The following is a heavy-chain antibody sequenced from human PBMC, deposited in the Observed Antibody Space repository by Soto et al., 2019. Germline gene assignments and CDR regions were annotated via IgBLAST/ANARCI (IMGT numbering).Heavy chain of an antibody. Sequence: SVKVSCKASGFNFRTTAVQWVRQARGQRLEWIGWIVVGSGNTNYAQNFQERVTITRDMSTSTDYLDVSRLRSEDTAVYYCAADPYYYDSSDYYSFDQWGQGTLVTVSS. CDR2: IVVGSGNT. CDR3: AADPYYYDSSDYYSFDQ. J-gene: IGHJ4*02. V-gene: IGHV1-58*01. CDR1: GFNFRTTA. D-gene: IGHD3-22*01.